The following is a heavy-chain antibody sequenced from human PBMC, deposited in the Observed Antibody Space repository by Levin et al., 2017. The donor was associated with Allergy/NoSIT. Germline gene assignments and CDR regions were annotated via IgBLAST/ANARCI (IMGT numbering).Heavy chain of an antibody. CDR3: ARGFDYYGSGSPVGMDV. Sequence: PSETLSLTCAVYGGTFSGYYWSWIRQPPGKGLEWIGEINHSGTTTYNPSLKSRVSISVDTSKNQFSLKLTSVTAADTAVYYCARGFDYYGSGSPVGMDVWGQGTTVTVSS. CDR1: GGTFSGYY. D-gene: IGHD3-10*01. J-gene: IGHJ6*02. V-gene: IGHV4-34*01. CDR2: INHSGTT.